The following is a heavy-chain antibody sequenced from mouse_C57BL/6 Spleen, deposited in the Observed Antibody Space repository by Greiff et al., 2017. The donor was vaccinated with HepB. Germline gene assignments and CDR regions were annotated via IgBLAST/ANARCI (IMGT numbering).Heavy chain of an antibody. V-gene: IGHV14-4*01. CDR1: GFNIKDDY. CDR2: IDPENGDT. D-gene: IGHD1-1*01. Sequence: VQLQQSGAELVRPGASVKLSCTASGFNIKDDYMHWVKQRPEQGLEWIGWIDPENGDTEYASKFQGKATITADTSSNTAYLQLSSLTSEDTAVYYCTPPYYGSSPFAYWGQGTLVTVSA. CDR3: TPPYYGSSPFAY. J-gene: IGHJ3*01.